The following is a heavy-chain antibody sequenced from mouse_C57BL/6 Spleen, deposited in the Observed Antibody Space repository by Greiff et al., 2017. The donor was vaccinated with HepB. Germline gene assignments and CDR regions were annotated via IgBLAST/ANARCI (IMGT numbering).Heavy chain of an antibody. CDR1: GYTFTDYY. CDR2: INPNNGGT. Sequence: EVKLQQSGPELVKPGASVKISCKASGYTFTDYYMNWVKQSHGKSLEWIGDINPNNGGTSYNQKFKGKATLTVDKSSSTAYMELRSLTSEDSAVYYCARSGAGCFDYWGQGTTLTVSS. CDR3: ARSGAGCFDY. J-gene: IGHJ2*01. V-gene: IGHV1-26*01. D-gene: IGHD3-3*01.